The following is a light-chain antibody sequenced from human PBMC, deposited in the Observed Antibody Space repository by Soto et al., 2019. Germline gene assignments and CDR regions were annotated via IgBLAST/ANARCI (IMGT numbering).Light chain of an antibody. CDR1: SSDVGGYNY. J-gene: IGLJ1*01. Sequence: QSAVTQPASVAGSPGQSITISCTGTSSDVGGYNYVSWYQQHPGKAPKLMIYEVSNRPSGVSNRFSGSKSGNTASLTISGLQADDEDDYYCSSYTSSSTLLYVFGTGTKLTVL. CDR3: SSYTSSSTLLYV. V-gene: IGLV2-14*01. CDR2: EVS.